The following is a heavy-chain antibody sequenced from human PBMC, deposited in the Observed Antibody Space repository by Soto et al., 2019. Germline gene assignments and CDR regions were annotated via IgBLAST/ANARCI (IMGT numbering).Heavy chain of an antibody. CDR3: SRETVLDYNGMDV. Sequence: APVKVSCKASGYSFTSYHIHWLRQAPGQGLEWLGVINPTTNIPIYAQKFQGRVTVTRDMSASTVSMDLSSLRSEDTAIYYCSRETVLDYNGMDVWGQGTTVTVSS. CDR2: INPTTNIP. CDR1: GYSFTSYH. J-gene: IGHJ6*02. V-gene: IGHV1-46*01. D-gene: IGHD6-6*01.